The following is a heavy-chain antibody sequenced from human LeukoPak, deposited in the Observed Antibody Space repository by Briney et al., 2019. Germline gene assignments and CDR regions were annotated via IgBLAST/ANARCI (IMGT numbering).Heavy chain of an antibody. Sequence: SETLSLTCTVSGGSISSYYWNWIRQPPGKGLEWIGYGSYSGSTDYNTSLKSRVTISVDTSKNQFSLKLSSVTAADTAVYYCARAYGSYSFDYWGQGTLFTVSS. D-gene: IGHD1-26*01. CDR3: ARAYGSYSFDY. V-gene: IGHV4-59*01. CDR2: GSYSGST. CDR1: GGSISSYY. J-gene: IGHJ4*02.